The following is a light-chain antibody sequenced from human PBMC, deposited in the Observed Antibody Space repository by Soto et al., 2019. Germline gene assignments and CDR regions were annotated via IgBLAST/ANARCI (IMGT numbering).Light chain of an antibody. V-gene: IGLV3-12*02. CDR1: NIGSKA. Sequence: SYELTQPPSVSVATAQRARITCGGNNIGSKAVHWYQKKAGQDPVLVIYSHTNRPSGIPERLSGSNPGNTATLTISRIEAGDEADYYCQVWDSSSDHPWVFGGGTKLTVL. CDR2: SHT. J-gene: IGLJ3*02. CDR3: QVWDSSSDHPWV.